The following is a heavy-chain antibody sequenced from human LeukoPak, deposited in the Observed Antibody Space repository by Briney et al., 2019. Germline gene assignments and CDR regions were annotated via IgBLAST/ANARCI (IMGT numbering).Heavy chain of an antibody. CDR1: GYTFTSYD. CDR3: ARGRRSPAIHYDG. CDR2: MNPNSGNT. Sequence: ASVKVSCKASGYTFTSYDINWVRQATGQGLEWMGWMNPNSGNTGYAQRFQGRVTMTRNTSISTAYVELSSLRSEDTAVYYCARGRRSPAIHYDGWGKGTTVTVSS. J-gene: IGHJ6*04. V-gene: IGHV1-8*01. D-gene: IGHD3-3*01.